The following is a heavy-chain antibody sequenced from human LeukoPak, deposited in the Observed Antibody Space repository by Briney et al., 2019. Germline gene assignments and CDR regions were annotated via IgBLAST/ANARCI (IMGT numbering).Heavy chain of an antibody. D-gene: IGHD3-10*01. CDR1: GFTVSSNY. J-gene: IGHJ5*02. Sequence: GGSLRLSCAASGFTVSSNYMSWVRQAPGKGLEWVSVIYSGGSTYYADSVKGRFTISRDNSKNTLYLQMNSLRAEDTAVYYCAKARFTMVQGVRGPDWFDPWGQGTLVTVSS. CDR2: IYSGGST. CDR3: AKARFTMVQGVRGPDWFDP. V-gene: IGHV3-66*01.